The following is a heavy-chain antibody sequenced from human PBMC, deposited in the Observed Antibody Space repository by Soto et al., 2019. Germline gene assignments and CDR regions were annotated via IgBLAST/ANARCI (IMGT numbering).Heavy chain of an antibody. D-gene: IGHD2-21*02. J-gene: IGHJ6*02. CDR3: ARCRPAYCGGDCSRGLYYGMDV. CDR2: INHSGST. V-gene: IGHV4-34*01. Sequence: PSETLSLTCAVYGGSFSGYYWSWIRQPPGKGLEWIGEINHSGSTNYNPSLKSRVTISVDTSKNQFSLKLSSVTAADTAVYYCARCRPAYCGGDCSRGLYYGMDVWGQGTTVTVSS. CDR1: GGSFSGYY.